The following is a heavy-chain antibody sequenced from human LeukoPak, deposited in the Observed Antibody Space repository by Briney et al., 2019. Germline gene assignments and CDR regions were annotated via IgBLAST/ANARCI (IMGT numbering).Heavy chain of an antibody. CDR2: IWYDGSNK. J-gene: IGHJ6*02. V-gene: IGHV3-33*01. CDR3: ARDLRAAGTSADYYYYYGMDV. Sequence: PGGSLRLSCAASGFTFSSYGMHWVRQAPGKGLEWVAVIWYDGSNKYYADSVKGRFTISRDNSKNTLYLQMNSLRAEDTAVYYCARDLRAAGTSADYYYYYGMDVWGQGTTVTVSS. CDR1: GFTFSSYG. D-gene: IGHD6-13*01.